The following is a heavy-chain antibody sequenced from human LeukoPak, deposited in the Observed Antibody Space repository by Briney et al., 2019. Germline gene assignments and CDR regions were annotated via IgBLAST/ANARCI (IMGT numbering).Heavy chain of an antibody. CDR1: GFTFGDYA. CDR2: MRSKAYGGTT. CDR3: TRGDCSSTSCYTFDY. V-gene: IGHV3-49*04. J-gene: IGHJ4*02. Sequence: GGSLRLSCTASGFTFGDYAMSWVRQAPGKGLEWVGFMRSKAYGGTTEYAASVKGRFTISRDDSKSIAYLQMNSLKTEDTAVYYCTRGDCSSTSCYTFDYWGQGTLVTVSS. D-gene: IGHD2-2*02.